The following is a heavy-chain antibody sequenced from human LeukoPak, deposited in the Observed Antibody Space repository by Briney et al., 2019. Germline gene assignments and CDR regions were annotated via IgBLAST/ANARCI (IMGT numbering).Heavy chain of an antibody. V-gene: IGHV1-46*01. J-gene: IGHJ5*02. D-gene: IGHD6-13*01. CDR1: GYTFTSYY. CDR3: ARDQTDIAAAGKNWFDP. CDR2: INPSGGST. Sequence: GASVKVSCKASGYTFTSYYMHWVRQAPGQGLEWMGIINPSGGSTSYAQKFQGRVTMTRDTSTSTVYMELSSLRSEDTAVYYCARDQTDIAAAGKNWFDPWGQGTLVTVSS.